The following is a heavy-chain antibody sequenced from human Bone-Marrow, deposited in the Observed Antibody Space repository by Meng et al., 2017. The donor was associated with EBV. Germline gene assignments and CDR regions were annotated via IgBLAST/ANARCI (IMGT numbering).Heavy chain of an antibody. J-gene: IGHJ4*02. V-gene: IGHV4-61*01. CDR1: GGSVSSGSYY. CDR3: ARRRLQFGYFDY. Sequence: QGQLQESGPGLVTPSETLSLTCTVSGGSVSSGSYYWSWIRQPPGNGLEWIGYIYYSGSTNYNPSLKSRVTISVDTSKNQFSLKLSSVTAADTAVYYCARRRLQFGYFDYWGQGTLVTVAS. CDR2: IYYSGST. D-gene: IGHD5-24*01.